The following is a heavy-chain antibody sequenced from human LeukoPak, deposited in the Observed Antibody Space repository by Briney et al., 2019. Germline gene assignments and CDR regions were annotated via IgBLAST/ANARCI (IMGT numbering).Heavy chain of an antibody. D-gene: IGHD3-3*01. V-gene: IGHV4-4*09. CDR1: GGSISSYY. Sequence: SETLSLTCTVSGGSISSYYWSWIRRPPGKGLEWIGYIYTSGSTNYNPSLKSRVTISVDTSKNQFSLKLSSVTAADTAVYYCARHLYDFWSGHYYMDVWGKGTTVTVSS. CDR3: ARHLYDFWSGHYYMDV. J-gene: IGHJ6*03. CDR2: IYTSGST.